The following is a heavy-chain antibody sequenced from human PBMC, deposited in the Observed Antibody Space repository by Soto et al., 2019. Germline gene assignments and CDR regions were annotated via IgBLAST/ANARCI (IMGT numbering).Heavy chain of an antibody. V-gene: IGHV4-31*03. D-gene: IGHD6-19*01. Sequence: SETLSLTSTVSGGSISSGCYYWSWIRQHPGKGLEWIGYIYYSGSTYYNPSLKSRVTISVDTSKNQFSLKLSSVTAADTAVYYCARGGVAGTRPLDYWGQGTLVTVSS. J-gene: IGHJ4*02. CDR2: IYYSGST. CDR3: ARGGVAGTRPLDY. CDR1: GGSISSGCYY.